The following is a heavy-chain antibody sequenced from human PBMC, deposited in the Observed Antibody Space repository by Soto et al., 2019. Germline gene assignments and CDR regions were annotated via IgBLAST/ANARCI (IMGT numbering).Heavy chain of an antibody. CDR3: ARDYSAFWSGYDYYYYGMDV. CDR1: GGSISSSSYY. CDR2: IYYSGST. V-gene: IGHV4-39*02. D-gene: IGHD3-3*01. Sequence: SETLSLTCTVSGGSISSSSYYWGWIRQPPGKGLEWIGSIYYSGSTYYNPSLKSRVTISVDTSKNQFSLKLRSVTAADTAVYYCARDYSAFWSGYDYYYYGMDVWGQGTTVT. J-gene: IGHJ6*02.